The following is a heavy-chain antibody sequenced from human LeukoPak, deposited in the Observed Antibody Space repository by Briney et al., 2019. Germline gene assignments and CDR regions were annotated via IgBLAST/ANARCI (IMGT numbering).Heavy chain of an antibody. V-gene: IGHV4-61*01. CDR1: RGSVSSDSYY. J-gene: IGHJ6*02. CDR2: VYYSGSA. CDR3: ARDRSYQYAMDV. Sequence: SETLSLTCTVSRGSVSSDSYYWTWIRQPPGKGLEWIGHVYYSGSAFYNPSLKSRVTISVDTSKNQFSLKLNSVTAADTAVYYCARDRSYQYAMDVWGQGTTVTVSS.